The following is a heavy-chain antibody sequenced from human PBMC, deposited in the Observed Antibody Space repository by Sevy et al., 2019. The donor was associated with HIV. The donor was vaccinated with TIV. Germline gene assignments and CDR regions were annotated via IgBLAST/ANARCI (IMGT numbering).Heavy chain of an antibody. CDR1: GFTFDDYA. J-gene: IGHJ6*02. Sequence: GGSLRLSCAASGFTFDDYAMHWVRQAPGKGLEWVSGISWNSGSIGYADSVKGRFTISRDNAKNSLYLQMNSLRAEDTALYYSAKDMGYCSSTSCWYGMDVWGQGTTVTVSS. CDR3: AKDMGYCSSTSCWYGMDV. V-gene: IGHV3-9*01. CDR2: ISWNSGSI. D-gene: IGHD2-2*01.